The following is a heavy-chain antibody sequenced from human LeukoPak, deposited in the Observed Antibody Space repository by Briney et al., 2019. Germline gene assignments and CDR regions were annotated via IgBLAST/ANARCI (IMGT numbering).Heavy chain of an antibody. D-gene: IGHD1-7*01. Sequence: SETLSLTCAVYGGSFSGYYWSWIRQPPGKGLEWIGEINHSGSTNYNPSLKSRVTISVDTSKNQFSLKLSSVTAADTAVYYCARGLPSTGTTGRYYYYYMDVWAKGPRSPSP. J-gene: IGHJ6*03. CDR3: ARGLPSTGTTGRYYYYYMDV. CDR2: INHSGST. CDR1: GGSFSGYY. V-gene: IGHV4-34*01.